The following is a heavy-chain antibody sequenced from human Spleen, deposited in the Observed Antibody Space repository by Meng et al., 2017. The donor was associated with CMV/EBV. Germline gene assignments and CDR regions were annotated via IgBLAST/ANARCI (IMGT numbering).Heavy chain of an antibody. CDR3: GLGSSSWDLQY. D-gene: IGHD6-13*01. Sequence: GESLKISCVAHGFTFADYNMSWVRQAPGKGLEWLSFIRREDYGGTTEYDASVKGRFTISRDDSKSVAYLQMSSLNTEDTAVYDCGLGSSSWDLQYWGQGTLVTVSS. CDR1: GFTFADYN. V-gene: IGHV3-49*04. CDR2: IRREDYGGTT. J-gene: IGHJ4*02.